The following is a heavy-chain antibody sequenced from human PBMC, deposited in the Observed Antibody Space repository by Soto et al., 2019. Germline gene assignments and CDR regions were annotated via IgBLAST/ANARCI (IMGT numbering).Heavy chain of an antibody. CDR2: VSGSGSGT. Sequence: EVQLLESGGGLVQPGGSLRLSCAASGFTFSTCAMSWVRQAPGKGLEWVSLVSGSGSGTYYADSVKGRFTISRDNSKSTLYLPMNSLRAEDTALYYCAKQRGYTYGYPFDYWGRGTLVTVSS. CDR3: AKQRGYTYGYPFDY. D-gene: IGHD5-18*01. CDR1: GFTFSTCA. V-gene: IGHV3-23*01. J-gene: IGHJ4*02.